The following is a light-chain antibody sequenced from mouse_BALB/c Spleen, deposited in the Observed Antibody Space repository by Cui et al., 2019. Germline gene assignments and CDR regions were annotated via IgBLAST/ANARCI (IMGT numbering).Light chain of an antibody. Sequence: DIQMNQSPSSLSASLGDTITITCHASQNINVWLSWYQQKPGKIPKLLIYKASNLHTGVPSRFSGSGSGTGFTLTISSLQPEDIATYYCQQGQSYPLTFGGGTKLEIK. J-gene: IGKJ1*01. CDR2: KAS. V-gene: IGKV10-94*01. CDR3: QQGQSYPLT. CDR1: QNINVW.